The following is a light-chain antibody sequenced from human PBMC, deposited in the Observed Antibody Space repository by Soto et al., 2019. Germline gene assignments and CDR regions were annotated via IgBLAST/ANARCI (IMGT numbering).Light chain of an antibody. J-gene: IGKJ5*01. V-gene: IGKV3-20*01. Sequence: EIVLTQSPGTLSLSPWERATLSCRASQSVSSSYLAWYQQKPGQAPRLLIYGASSRATGIPDRFSGSGSGTDFTLTISGLQSEDSAIYFCQQYNNWPFSFGQGTRLEIK. CDR1: QSVSSSY. CDR2: GAS. CDR3: QQYNNWPFS.